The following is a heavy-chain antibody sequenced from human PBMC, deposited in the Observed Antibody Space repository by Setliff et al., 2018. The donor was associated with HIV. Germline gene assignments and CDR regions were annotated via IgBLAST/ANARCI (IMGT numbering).Heavy chain of an antibody. Sequence: LRLSCTASGFSFSDFYMAWIRQAPGKGPEWLSYISSGAGTMYYATSVKGRFTISRDNARNSLFLQMNNLRATDTATYFCARQAGSCSRGNCPYYFDYWGPGSLVTVSS. J-gene: IGHJ4*02. V-gene: IGHV3-11*04. CDR1: GFSFSDFY. CDR3: ARQAGSCSRGNCPYYFDY. CDR2: ISSGAGTM. D-gene: IGHD2-15*01.